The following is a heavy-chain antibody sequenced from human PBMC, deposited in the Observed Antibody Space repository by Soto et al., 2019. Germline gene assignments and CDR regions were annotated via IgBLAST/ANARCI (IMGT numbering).Heavy chain of an antibody. CDR1: GGSISSSSYY. CDR3: ARLPKNTYYYDSSGYPFDY. D-gene: IGHD3-22*01. CDR2: IYYSGST. J-gene: IGHJ4*02. V-gene: IGHV4-39*01. Sequence: SETLSLTCTVSGGSISSSSYYWGWIRQPPGKGLEWIGSIYYSGSTYYNPSLKSRVTISVDTSKNQFSLKLSSVTAADTAVYYCARLPKNTYYYDSSGYPFDYWGQGTLVTVSS.